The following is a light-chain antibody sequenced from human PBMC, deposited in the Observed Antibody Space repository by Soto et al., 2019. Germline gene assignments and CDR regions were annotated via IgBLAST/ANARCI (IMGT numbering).Light chain of an antibody. V-gene: IGLV2-14*01. CDR1: SSDVGGYNY. J-gene: IGLJ2*01. CDR2: EVS. CDR3: SSYTSSSTVV. Sequence: QSALTQPASVSGSPGQSITISCTGTSSDVGGYNYVSWYQQHPGKAPKLMIYEVSNRPSGVSNRFSGSKSGTTASLTSSGLQAEDEADYYCSSYTSSSTVVFGGGTKLTVL.